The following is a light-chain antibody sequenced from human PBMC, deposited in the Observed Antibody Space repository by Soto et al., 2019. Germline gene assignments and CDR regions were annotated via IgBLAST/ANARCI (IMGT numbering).Light chain of an antibody. CDR2: EAS. V-gene: IGKV1-9*01. CDR1: HDISTY. J-gene: IGKJ5*01. CDR3: QQLNTLPFT. Sequence: DIQMTQSPSTLSASVGDIVTITCRASHDISTYLAWYQQKPGKAPKLMIYEASTLQSGVPSRFSGSGSGTEFTLTISGLLPEDFATYHCQQLNTLPFTFGQGTRLEIK.